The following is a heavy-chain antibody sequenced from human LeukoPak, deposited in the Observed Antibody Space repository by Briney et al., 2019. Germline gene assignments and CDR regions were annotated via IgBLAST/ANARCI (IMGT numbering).Heavy chain of an antibody. V-gene: IGHV3-21*01. J-gene: IGHJ4*02. CDR1: GFTFSTYT. CDR3: AKDRDIYSYGSTSFDY. Sequence: GGSLRLSCAGCGFTFSTYTMNWVRQAPGKGLEWVSSISSSGPYKYFAASVKGRFTISRDNTKNSLYLQMNSLRAEDTAVYYCAKDRDIYSYGSTSFDYWGQGTLVTVSS. D-gene: IGHD5-18*01. CDR2: ISSSGPYK.